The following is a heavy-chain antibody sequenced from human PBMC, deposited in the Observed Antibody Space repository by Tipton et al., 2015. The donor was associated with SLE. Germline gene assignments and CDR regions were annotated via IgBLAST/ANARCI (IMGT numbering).Heavy chain of an antibody. Sequence: LRLSCAVYGGSFSGYYRSWIRQPPGKGLEWIGEINHSGSTNYNPSLKSRVTISVDTSKNQFSLKLSSVTAADTAVYFCARDGYNSNYWGQGTLVTVSS. CDR3: ARDGYNSNY. V-gene: IGHV4-34*01. D-gene: IGHD5-24*01. J-gene: IGHJ4*02. CDR2: INHSGST. CDR1: GGSFSGYY.